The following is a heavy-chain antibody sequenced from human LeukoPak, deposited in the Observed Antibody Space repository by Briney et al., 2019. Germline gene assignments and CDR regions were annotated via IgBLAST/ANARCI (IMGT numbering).Heavy chain of an antibody. V-gene: IGHV3-48*02. Sequence: GRSLRLSCAASGFTFSSYAMHWVRQAPGKGLEWVSYISSSSSTIYYADSVKGRFTISRDNAKNSLYLQMNSLRDEDTAVYYCARSWIAARPSRLDYWGQGTLVTVSS. CDR3: ARSWIAARPSRLDY. J-gene: IGHJ4*02. CDR2: ISSSSSTI. D-gene: IGHD6-6*01. CDR1: GFTFSSYA.